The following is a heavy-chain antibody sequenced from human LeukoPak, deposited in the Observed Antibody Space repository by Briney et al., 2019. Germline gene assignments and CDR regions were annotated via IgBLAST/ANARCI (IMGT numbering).Heavy chain of an antibody. J-gene: IGHJ4*02. V-gene: IGHV3-33*01. CDR3: TRYNNDHFDY. CDR2: IAYDGSRA. D-gene: IGHD1-14*01. CDR1: GFTFGGYG. Sequence: GGSLRLSCAGSGFTFGGYGMHWFRQAPGKGLGWVAVIAYDGSRAFYADSVKGRFTISRDNSKNTMSVQMDDLRAEDTAVYYCTRYNNDHFDYWGQGTLVTVSS.